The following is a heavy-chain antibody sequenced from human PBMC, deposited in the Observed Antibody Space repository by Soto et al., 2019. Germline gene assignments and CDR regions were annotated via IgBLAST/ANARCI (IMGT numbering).Heavy chain of an antibody. CDR1: GGTFSSYA. CDR3: ARAARYSSSPAYFDY. V-gene: IGHV1-69*13. CDR2: IIPIFGTA. Sequence: SVKVSCKASGGTFSSYAISWVRQAPGQGLEWMGGIIPIFGTANYAQKFQGRVTITADESTSTAYMELSSLRSEDTAVYYCARAARYSSSPAYFDYWGQGTLVTVSS. J-gene: IGHJ4*02. D-gene: IGHD6-13*01.